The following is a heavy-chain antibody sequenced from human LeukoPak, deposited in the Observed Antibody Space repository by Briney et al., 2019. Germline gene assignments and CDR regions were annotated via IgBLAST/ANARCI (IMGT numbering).Heavy chain of an antibody. J-gene: IGHJ3*02. V-gene: IGHV4-39*01. Sequence: SETLSLTCTVSGGSISSSSYYWGWIRQPPGKGLEWIGSIYYSGSTYYNPSLKSRVTISVDTSKNQFSLKLSSVTAADTAVYYCARHHPKWELGLRSAFDIWGQGTMVTVSS. CDR2: IYYSGST. CDR1: GGSISSSSYY. D-gene: IGHD1-26*01. CDR3: ARHHPKWELGLRSAFDI.